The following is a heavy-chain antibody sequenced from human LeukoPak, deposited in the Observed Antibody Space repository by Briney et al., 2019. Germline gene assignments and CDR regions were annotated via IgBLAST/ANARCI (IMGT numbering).Heavy chain of an antibody. J-gene: IGHJ4*02. V-gene: IGHV3-21*01. CDR1: GFTFSSYS. D-gene: IGHD2-21*01. CDR3: AKDCQFRGGGDCLDY. Sequence: KTGGSLRLSCAASGFTFSSYSMNWVRQAPGKGLEWVSSISSSSSYIYYADSVKGRFTISRDNAKNSLYLQMNSLRTEDTAVYYCAKDCQFRGGGDCLDYWGQGTQVTVSS. CDR2: ISSSSSYI.